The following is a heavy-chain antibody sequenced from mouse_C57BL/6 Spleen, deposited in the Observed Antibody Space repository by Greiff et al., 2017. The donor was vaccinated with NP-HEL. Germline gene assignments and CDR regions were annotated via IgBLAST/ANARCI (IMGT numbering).Heavy chain of an antibody. V-gene: IGHV1-9*01. Sequence: VQLQQSGAELMKPGASVKLSCKATGYTFTGYWIEWVKQRPGHGLEWIGEILPGSGSTNYTAKFKGKATFTADTSSNTAYMQLSSLTTEDSAIDYCARNYYDYGHWLYAMDDRGQGTSVTVSS. D-gene: IGHD2-4*01. CDR2: ILPGSGST. CDR3: ARNYYDYGHWLYAMDD. CDR1: GYTFTGYW. J-gene: IGHJ4*01.